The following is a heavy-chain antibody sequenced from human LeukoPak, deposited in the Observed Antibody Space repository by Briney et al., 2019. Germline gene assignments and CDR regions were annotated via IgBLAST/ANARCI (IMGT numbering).Heavy chain of an antibody. J-gene: IGHJ4*02. V-gene: IGHV4-34*01. Sequence: PSETLSLTCAVYGGSFIGYYWSWIRQPPGKGLEWIGEINHSGSTNYNPSLKSRVTISVDTSKNQFSLKLSSVTAADTAVYYCARGAVVVPAAKGFDYWGQGTLVTVSS. CDR3: ARGAVVVPAAKGFDY. D-gene: IGHD2-2*01. CDR2: INHSGST. CDR1: GGSFIGYY.